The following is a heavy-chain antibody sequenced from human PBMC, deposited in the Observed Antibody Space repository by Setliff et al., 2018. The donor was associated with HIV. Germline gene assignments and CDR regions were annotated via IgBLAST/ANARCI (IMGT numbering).Heavy chain of an antibody. CDR2: IYYSGST. V-gene: IGHV4-59*08. Sequence: PSETLSLTCTVSGGSISSYYWSWIRQPPGKGLEWIGYIYYSGSTNYNPSLKSRLSISVDTSKNEVSLKLTSVTAADTAMYYCTRHLPVYYGSGVSYYFDYWGQGILVTVSS. CDR3: TRHLPVYYGSGVSYYFDY. J-gene: IGHJ4*02. CDR1: GGSISSYY. D-gene: IGHD3-10*01.